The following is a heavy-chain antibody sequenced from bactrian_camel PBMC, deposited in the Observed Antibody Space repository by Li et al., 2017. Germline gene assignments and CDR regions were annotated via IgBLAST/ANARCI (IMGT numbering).Heavy chain of an antibody. CDR2: MGSIGSE. Sequence: VQLVESGGDSVQVGGSLRLSCVASETIETFFVGWLRQAPGKAREAIAIMGSIGSETYADSVAGRVTISKDNAKNTVELHMVSLEPEDTAMYYCAADFRRRRAPRLTDVLDLAYKGRGTQVTVS. D-gene: IGHD1*01. J-gene: IGHJ4*01. V-gene: IGHV3S53*01. CDR1: ETIETFFV.